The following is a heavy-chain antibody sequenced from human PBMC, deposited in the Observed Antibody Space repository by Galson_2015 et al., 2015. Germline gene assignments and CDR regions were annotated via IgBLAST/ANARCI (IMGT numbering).Heavy chain of an antibody. V-gene: IGHV1-2*06. D-gene: IGHD3-10*01. Sequence: SVKVSCKASGYTFAGYYMHWVRQAPGQGLEWMGRINPNSGGTNYAQKFQGRVTMTRDTSISTAYMELSRLRSDDTAVYYCARDRRSTMVQGAYLSYWGQGTLVTVSS. CDR2: INPNSGGT. CDR3: ARDRRSTMVQGAYLSY. J-gene: IGHJ4*02. CDR1: GYTFAGYY.